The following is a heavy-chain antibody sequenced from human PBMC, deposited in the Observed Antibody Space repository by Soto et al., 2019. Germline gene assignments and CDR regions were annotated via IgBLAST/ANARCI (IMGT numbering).Heavy chain of an antibody. J-gene: IGHJ4*02. Sequence: SQTLSLTCAISGDSVSSNIVTWDWIRQSPSRGLEWLGRTYYRSQWFNDYAVSVKSRMTINADTSKNQFSLQLNYVTPEDTAVYYCARLIGTSWFVGWGQGTRVTVSS. D-gene: IGHD6-13*01. V-gene: IGHV6-1*01. CDR3: ARLIGTSWFVG. CDR2: TYYRSQWFN. CDR1: GDSVSSNIVT.